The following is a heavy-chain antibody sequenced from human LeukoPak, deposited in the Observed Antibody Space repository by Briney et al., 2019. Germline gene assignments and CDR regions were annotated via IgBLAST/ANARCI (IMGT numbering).Heavy chain of an antibody. CDR2: INTDGSST. V-gene: IGHV3-74*01. CDR1: GFTFSSYW. J-gene: IGHJ6*02. Sequence: GGSLRLSCAASGFTFSSYWMHWVRQAPGKGLVWVSRINTDGSSTSYADSVKGRFTISRDNAKNTLYLQMNSLRAEDTAVYYCAMGPDNYYYGMDVWGQGTTVTVSS. CDR3: AMGPDNYYYGMDV. D-gene: IGHD1-14*01.